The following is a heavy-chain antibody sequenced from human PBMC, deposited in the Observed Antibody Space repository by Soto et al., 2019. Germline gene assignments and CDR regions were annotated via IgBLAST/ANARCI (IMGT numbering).Heavy chain of an antibody. Sequence: SETLSLTCTVSGGSIRRGGYYWSWVRQNPRKGLEWIGNIYYSGNTYYNPSLKSRLTISVDTSKNQFSLNLSSVTAADTAVYYCARDRLMATAGTARHYFGLDVWGQGTTVTVSS. V-gene: IGHV4-31*03. CDR2: IYYSGNT. J-gene: IGHJ6*02. D-gene: IGHD5-18*01. CDR3: ARDRLMATAGTARHYFGLDV. CDR1: GGSIRRGGYY.